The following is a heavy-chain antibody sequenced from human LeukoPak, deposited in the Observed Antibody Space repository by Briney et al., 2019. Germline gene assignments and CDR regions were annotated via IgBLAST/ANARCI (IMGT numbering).Heavy chain of an antibody. Sequence: TGGSLRLSCTVSGFTVSSNSMSWVRQAPGKGLEWVSIIFGTGDTTYYADSVKGRFTVSRDNSKNTLYLQMNDLRPEDTAKYYCAKRNTMIRGGPCFDHWGQGLLVTVSS. V-gene: IGHV3-23*01. CDR1: GFTVSSNS. D-gene: IGHD3-10*01. CDR2: IFGTGDTT. J-gene: IGHJ4*02. CDR3: AKRNTMIRGGPCFDH.